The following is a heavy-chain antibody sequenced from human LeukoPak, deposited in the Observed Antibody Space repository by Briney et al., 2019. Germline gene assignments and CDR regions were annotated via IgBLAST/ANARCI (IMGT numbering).Heavy chain of an antibody. D-gene: IGHD2-15*01. Sequence: GGSLRLSCAASGFTFYPFGMHWVRPAPGQGLEWVPLLWYDGSNKYYADSVKGRFTISRDNSKSTLYLQMNSLRAEDTAVYYCARISCTGGSCRPYSYYGMDVWGQGTTVTVSS. CDR3: ARISCTGGSCRPYSYYGMDV. V-gene: IGHV3-33*01. J-gene: IGHJ6*02. CDR1: GFTFYPFG. CDR2: LWYDGSNK.